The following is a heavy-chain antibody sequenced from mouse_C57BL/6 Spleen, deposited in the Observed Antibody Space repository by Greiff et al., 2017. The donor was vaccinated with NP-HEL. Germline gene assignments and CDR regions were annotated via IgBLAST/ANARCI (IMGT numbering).Heavy chain of an antibody. D-gene: IGHD1-1*01. CDR3: ARVPGRYYFDY. J-gene: IGHJ2*01. Sequence: QVQLQQPGAELVKPGASVKLSCKASGYTFTSYWMHWVKQRPGQGLEWIGMIHPNSGSTNYNEKFKSKATLTVDKSSSTAYMQLSSLTSEDSAVYYCARVPGRYYFDYWGQGTTLTVSS. V-gene: IGHV1-64*01. CDR1: GYTFTSYW. CDR2: IHPNSGST.